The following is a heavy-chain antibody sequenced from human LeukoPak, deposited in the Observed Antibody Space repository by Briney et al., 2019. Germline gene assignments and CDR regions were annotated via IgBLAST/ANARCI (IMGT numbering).Heavy chain of an antibody. V-gene: IGHV1-2*02. D-gene: IGHD2-2*01. CDR1: GYTFTGYY. Sequence: ASVKVSCKASGYTFTGYYMHWVRQAPGQGLEWMGWINPSSGGTNYAQKFQGRVTMTRDTSISTAYMELSRLRSDDTAIYYCARDVGEYCSSVNCYASDYWGQGTLVTVSS. CDR3: ARDVGEYCSSVNCYASDY. CDR2: INPSSGGT. J-gene: IGHJ4*02.